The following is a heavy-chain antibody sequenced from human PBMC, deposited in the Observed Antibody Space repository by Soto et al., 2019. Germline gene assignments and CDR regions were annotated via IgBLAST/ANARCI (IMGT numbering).Heavy chain of an antibody. CDR3: ARADIVVVPAAPWIYGMDV. J-gene: IGHJ6*02. D-gene: IGHD2-2*01. CDR2: IIPIFGTA. V-gene: IGHV1-69*01. Sequence: QVQLVQSGAEVKKPGSSVKVSCKASGGTFSSYAISWVRQAPGQGLEWMGGIIPIFGTANYAQKFQGRVTITADESTSTAYMELSSLRSEDTAVYYCARADIVVVPAAPWIYGMDVWGQGTTVTVSS. CDR1: GGTFSSYA.